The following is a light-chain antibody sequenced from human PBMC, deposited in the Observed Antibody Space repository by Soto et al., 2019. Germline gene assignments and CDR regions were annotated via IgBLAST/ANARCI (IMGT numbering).Light chain of an antibody. CDR1: SGHISYA. J-gene: IGLJ1*01. CDR3: QTWGTGIQV. CDR2: LNSDGSH. Sequence: QSVLTQSPSASASRGASVKLTCTLSSGHISYAIAWHQQQPEKGPRYLMKLNSDGSHSKGDGIPDRFSGSSSGAERYLTIPSLQSEDEADYYCQTWGTGIQVFGTGTKLTVL. V-gene: IGLV4-69*01.